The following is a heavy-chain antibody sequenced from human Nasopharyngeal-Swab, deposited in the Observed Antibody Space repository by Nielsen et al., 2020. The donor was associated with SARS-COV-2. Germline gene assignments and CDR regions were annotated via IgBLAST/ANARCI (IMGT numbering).Heavy chain of an antibody. V-gene: IGHV4-39*01. CDR3: ARHWVVAVAGISYFDY. J-gene: IGHJ4*02. Sequence: SETQSLTCTVSGGSISSSSYYWGWIRQPPGKGLEWIGSIYYSGSTYYNPSLKSRVTISVDTSKNQFSLKLSSVTAADTAVYYCARHWVVAVAGISYFDYWGQGTLVTVSS. CDR1: GGSISSSSYY. D-gene: IGHD6-19*01. CDR2: IYYSGST.